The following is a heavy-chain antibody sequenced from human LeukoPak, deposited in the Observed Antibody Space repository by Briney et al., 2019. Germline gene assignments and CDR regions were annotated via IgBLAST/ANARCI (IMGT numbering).Heavy chain of an antibody. J-gene: IGHJ4*02. Sequence: PGGSLRLSCAASGFTFRTYEMTWVRQAPGKGLEWVSHISTSGSTINYADSVKGRFTISRDNAKNSLYLQMNSLRAEDTAIYHCARGGSYFVHWGQGTLVTVSS. CDR2: ISTSGSTI. V-gene: IGHV3-48*03. CDR1: GFTFRTYE. D-gene: IGHD3-16*01. CDR3: ARGGSYFVH.